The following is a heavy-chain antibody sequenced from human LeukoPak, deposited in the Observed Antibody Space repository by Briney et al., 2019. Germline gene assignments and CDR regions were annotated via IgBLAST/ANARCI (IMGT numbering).Heavy chain of an antibody. CDR3: ARNYYDSSGYSAFDI. D-gene: IGHD3-22*01. J-gene: IGHJ3*02. CDR1: GGSISSGGYY. CDR2: IYYSGST. V-gene: IGHV4-31*03. Sequence: PSETLSLTCTVSGGSISSGGYYWRWIRQHPGKGLEWIGYIYYSGSTYYNPSLKSRVTISVDTSKNQFSLKLSSVTAADTAAYYCARNYYDSSGYSAFDIWGQGTMVTVSS.